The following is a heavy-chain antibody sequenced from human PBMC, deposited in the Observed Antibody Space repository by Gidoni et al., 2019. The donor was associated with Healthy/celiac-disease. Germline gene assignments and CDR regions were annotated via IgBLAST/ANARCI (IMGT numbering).Heavy chain of an antibody. CDR1: GFTFSDYY. J-gene: IGHJ6*02. CDR2: ISSSGSTI. V-gene: IGHV3-11*01. D-gene: IGHD3-10*01. CDR3: ARVRQIRNNYYYYYGMDV. Sequence: QVQLVESGGGLVMPGGSLRLSCAASGFTFSDYYLSWIRQAPGKGLEWVSYISSSGSTIYYADSVKGRFTISRDNAKNSLYLQMNSLRAEDTAVYYCARVRQIRNNYYYYYGMDVWGQGTTVTVSS.